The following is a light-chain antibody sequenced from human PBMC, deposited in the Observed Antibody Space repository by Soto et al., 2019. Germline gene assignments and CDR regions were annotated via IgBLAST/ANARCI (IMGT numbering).Light chain of an antibody. CDR1: QSVSSSY. CDR2: GAS. CDR3: QQYGSSPET. Sequence: EIVLTQSPGTLSLSPGERATLSCRASQSVSSSYLAWYQQKPGQAPRPLIYGASSRATGIPDRFSGSGSGTDFTLIISRLEPEDFAVYYCQQYGSSPETFGQGTKVEIK. J-gene: IGKJ1*01. V-gene: IGKV3-20*01.